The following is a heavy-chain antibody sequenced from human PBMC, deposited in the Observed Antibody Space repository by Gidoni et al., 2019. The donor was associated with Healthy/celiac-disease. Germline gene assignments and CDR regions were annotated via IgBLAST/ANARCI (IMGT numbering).Heavy chain of an antibody. CDR2: IKSKTDGGTT. Sequence: EVQLVESGGGLVKPGGSLRLSCAASGFPFSNAWMSWVRQAPGKGLEWVGRIKSKTDGGTTDYAAPVKGRFTISRDDSKNTLYLQMNSLKTEDTAVYYCTTDARNRGARGYWGQGTLVTVSS. V-gene: IGHV3-15*01. CDR1: GFPFSNAW. J-gene: IGHJ4*02. CDR3: TTDARNRGARGY. D-gene: IGHD3-10*01.